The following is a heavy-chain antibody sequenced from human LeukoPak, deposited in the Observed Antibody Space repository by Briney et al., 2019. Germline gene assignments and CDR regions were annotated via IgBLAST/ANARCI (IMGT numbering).Heavy chain of an antibody. Sequence: GGSLRLSCAASGFTFTKYWMSWVRQAPGKRLECVASINQDESVKRYVDSAKGRFTISRDNTQNSVYLEMNSLTAEDTALYYCARDLWAQQEGDGFDIRGQGTMVTVSS. CDR1: GFTFTKYW. CDR3: ARDLWAQQEGDGFDI. J-gene: IGHJ3*02. CDR2: INQDESVK. D-gene: IGHD6-13*01. V-gene: IGHV3-7*03.